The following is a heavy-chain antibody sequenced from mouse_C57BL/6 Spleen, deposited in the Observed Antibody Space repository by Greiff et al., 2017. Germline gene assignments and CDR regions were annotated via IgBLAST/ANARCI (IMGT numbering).Heavy chain of an antibody. J-gene: IGHJ1*03. D-gene: IGHD1-1*01. Sequence: EVQLVESGPGLVKPSQSLSLTCSVTGYSITSGYYWNWIRQFPGNKLEWMGYISYDGSNNYNPSLKNRISITRDTSKNQFFLKLNSVTTEDTATYYCARDYYGSSYWYCDVWGTGTTVTVSS. CDR3: ARDYYGSSYWYCDV. CDR1: GYSITSGYY. V-gene: IGHV3-6*01. CDR2: ISYDGSN.